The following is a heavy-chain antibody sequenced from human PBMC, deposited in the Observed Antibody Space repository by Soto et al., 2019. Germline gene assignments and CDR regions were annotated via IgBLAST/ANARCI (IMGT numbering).Heavy chain of an antibody. CDR1: GGSISSYY. V-gene: IGHV4-59*08. CDR2: IYYSGGT. D-gene: IGHD6-13*01. Sequence: QVQLQESGPGLVKPSETLSLTCTVSGGSISSYYWGWIRQPPGKGLEWIGYIYYSGGTNYNPSLKSRVTIAVDTSKNQFSLKLSSVTAADTAVYYCARLTGVAAKGVHYWGQGTLVTVSS. CDR3: ARLTGVAAKGVHY. J-gene: IGHJ4*02.